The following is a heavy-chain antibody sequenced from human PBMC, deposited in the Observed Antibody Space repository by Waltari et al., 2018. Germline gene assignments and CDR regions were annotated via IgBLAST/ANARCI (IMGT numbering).Heavy chain of an antibody. Sequence: QVQLVESGGGVVQPGRSLRLSCASSGFTFSSYGMHWVRQAPGKGLEWVAVISYDGSNKYYADSVKGRFTISRDNSKNTLYLQMNSLRAEDTAVYYCAKGDSSGYKASAFDYWGQGTLVTVSS. D-gene: IGHD3-22*01. J-gene: IGHJ4*02. V-gene: IGHV3-30*18. CDR3: AKGDSSGYKASAFDY. CDR1: GFTFSSYG. CDR2: ISYDGSNK.